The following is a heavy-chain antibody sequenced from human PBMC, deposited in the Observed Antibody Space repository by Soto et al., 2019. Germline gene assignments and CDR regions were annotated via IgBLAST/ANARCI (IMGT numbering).Heavy chain of an antibody. Sequence: PSETLSLTCAVSGGSISSGGYSWSWIRQPPGKGLEWIGYIYHSGSTYYNPSLKSRVTISVDRSKNQFSLKLSSVTAADTAVYYCARHDNGSGSYNYYYYGMDVWGQGTTVTVSS. CDR3: ARHDNGSGSYNYYYYGMDV. CDR1: GGSISSGGYS. V-gene: IGHV4-30-2*01. J-gene: IGHJ6*02. CDR2: IYHSGST. D-gene: IGHD3-10*01.